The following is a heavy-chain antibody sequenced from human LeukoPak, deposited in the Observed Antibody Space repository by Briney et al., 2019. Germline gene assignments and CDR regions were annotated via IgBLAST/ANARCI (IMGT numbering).Heavy chain of an antibody. D-gene: IGHD1-1*01. Sequence: GGSLRLSCAGSGFTFSSNPLSWVRQAPGKGLEWVSAINPSGGNTYYADSVRGRFTISRDNSKNTLYLQMNTLRAEDTAVYYCATTKQARRYFDYWGQGTLVTVSS. CDR1: GFTFSSNP. CDR3: ATTKQARRYFDY. V-gene: IGHV3-23*01. J-gene: IGHJ4*02. CDR2: INPSGGNT.